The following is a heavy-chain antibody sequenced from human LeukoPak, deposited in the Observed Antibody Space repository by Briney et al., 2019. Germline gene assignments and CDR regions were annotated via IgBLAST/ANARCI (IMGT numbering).Heavy chain of an antibody. CDR3: ARQPSWLPYFDL. CDR2: IYYSGST. J-gene: IGHJ2*01. CDR1: GGSISSGGYY. D-gene: IGHD1-14*01. Sequence: SETLSLTCTVSGGSISSGGYYWSWIRQHPGKGLEWIGYIYYSGSTYYNPSLKSRVTISVDTSKNQFSLKLSSVTAADTAVYFCARQPSWLPYFDLWGRGTLVTVSS. V-gene: IGHV4-31*03.